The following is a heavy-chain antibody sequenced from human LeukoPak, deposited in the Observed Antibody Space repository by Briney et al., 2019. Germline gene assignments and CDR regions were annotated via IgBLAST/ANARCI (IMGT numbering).Heavy chain of an antibody. CDR3: ARVVSSGYDGNWFDP. J-gene: IGHJ5*02. CDR2: IYYSGST. CDR1: GGPISSGGYY. Sequence: SQTLSLTCTVSGGPISSGGYYWSWIRQHPGKGLEWIGYIYYSGSTYHNPSLKSRVTISVDTSKNQFSLKLSSVTAADTAVYYCARVVSSGYDGNWFDPWGQGTLVTVSS. D-gene: IGHD5-12*01. V-gene: IGHV4-31*03.